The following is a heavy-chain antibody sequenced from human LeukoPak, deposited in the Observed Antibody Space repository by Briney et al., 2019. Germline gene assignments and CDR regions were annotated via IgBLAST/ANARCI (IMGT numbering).Heavy chain of an antibody. CDR2: IYYSGST. D-gene: IGHD3-9*01. Sequence: PSETLSLTCTVSGGSISSSSYYWGWIRQPPGKGLEWIGSIYYSGSTYYNPSLKSRVTISVDTSKNQFSLKLSSVTAADTAVYYCARDLTGTGWFDPWGQGTLVTVSS. CDR1: GGSISSSSYY. V-gene: IGHV4-39*07. CDR3: ARDLTGTGWFDP. J-gene: IGHJ5*02.